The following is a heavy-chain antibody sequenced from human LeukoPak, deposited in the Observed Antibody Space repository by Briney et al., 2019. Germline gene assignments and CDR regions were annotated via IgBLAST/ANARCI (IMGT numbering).Heavy chain of an antibody. CDR1: AFIFSDYY. CDR3: ARNTGELDY. V-gene: IGHV3-11*04. D-gene: IGHD7-27*01. J-gene: IGHJ4*02. Sequence: PGGSLRLSCPPSAFIFSDYYMSWIRQAPGKGLEWVSYISSSGSTIYYADSVKGRFTISRDNAKNSLYLQMNSLRPEDTAIYYCARNTGELDYWGQGTLVTVSS. CDR2: ISSSGSTI.